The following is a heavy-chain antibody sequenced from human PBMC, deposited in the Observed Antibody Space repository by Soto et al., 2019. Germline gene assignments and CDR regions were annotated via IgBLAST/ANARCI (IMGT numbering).Heavy chain of an antibody. Sequence: PGGSLRLSCAASGFTFISYAIKWVRQAALKGLELVSLIGEIFTPTYYADSVKGRFTISRYNSCNSVFLEMDILRSYYTAFYYCARYIPGVRYYGMDVWGQGTTVTVSS. V-gene: IGHV3-23*01. D-gene: IGHD2-2*01. CDR1: GFTFISYA. CDR2: IGEIFTPT. J-gene: IGHJ6*02. CDR3: ARYIPGVRYYGMDV.